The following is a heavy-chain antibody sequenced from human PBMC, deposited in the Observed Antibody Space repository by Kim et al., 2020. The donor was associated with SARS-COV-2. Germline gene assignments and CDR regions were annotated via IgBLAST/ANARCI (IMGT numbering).Heavy chain of an antibody. D-gene: IGHD3-10*01. Sequence: SETLSLTCTVSGGSVSSGSYYWSWIRQSPGKGLEWIGYIYYSGSTNYNPSLKSRVTISVDTSKNQFSLKLSSVTAADTAVYYCAREAAMVRGVIITDPAFDIWGQGTMVTVSS. J-gene: IGHJ3*02. V-gene: IGHV4-61*01. CDR3: AREAAMVRGVIITDPAFDI. CDR2: IYYSGST. CDR1: GGSVSSGSYY.